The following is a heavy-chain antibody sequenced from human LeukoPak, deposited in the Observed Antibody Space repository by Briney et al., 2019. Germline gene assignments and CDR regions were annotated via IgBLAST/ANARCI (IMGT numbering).Heavy chain of an antibody. CDR3: AKGRQLAAADPFYDY. V-gene: IGHV3-23*01. CDR1: GFTFSNYA. CDR2: ISGSGGST. J-gene: IGHJ4*02. D-gene: IGHD6-13*01. Sequence: GGSLRLSCAASGFTFSNYAMSWVRQAPGKGLEWVSGISGSGGSTYFADSVKGRFTISRDNSKNTLYLQMDSLRAEDTAVYYCAKGRQLAAADPFYDYWGQGTLVTVSS.